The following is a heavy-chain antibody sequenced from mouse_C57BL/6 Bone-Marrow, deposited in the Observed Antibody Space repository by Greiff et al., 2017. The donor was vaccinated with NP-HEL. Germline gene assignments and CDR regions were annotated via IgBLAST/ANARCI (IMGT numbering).Heavy chain of an antibody. J-gene: IGHJ3*01. Sequence: EVQLVESGPGLVKPSQSLSLTCSVTGYSITSGYYWNWIRQFPGNKLEWMGYISYDGSNNYNPSLKNRISITRDTSKNQVFLKLNSVTTEDTATYYCARVEDGYYVFRFAYWGQGTLVTVSA. D-gene: IGHD2-3*01. V-gene: IGHV3-6*01. CDR2: ISYDGSN. CDR1: GYSITSGYY. CDR3: ARVEDGYYVFRFAY.